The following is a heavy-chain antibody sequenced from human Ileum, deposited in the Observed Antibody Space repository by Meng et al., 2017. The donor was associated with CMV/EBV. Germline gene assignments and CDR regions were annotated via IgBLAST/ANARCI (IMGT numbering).Heavy chain of an antibody. V-gene: IGHV4-34*01. CDR3: ARGRDFWWEMDY. D-gene: IGHD1-26*01. J-gene: IGHJ4*02. CDR1: SGYFSDCF. Sequence: QLHQGGAGLLKPSRTLSLTCAVYSGYFSDCFWGWIRQPPGKGLEWIGESSHSGNTKYNPSLKSRVTISVDASKNQFSLNMRSVTAADTAVYYCARGRDFWWEMDYTGQGTLVTVSS. CDR2: SSHSGNT.